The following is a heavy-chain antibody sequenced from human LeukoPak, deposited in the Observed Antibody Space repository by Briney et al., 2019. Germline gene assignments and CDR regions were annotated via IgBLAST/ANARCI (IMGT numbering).Heavy chain of an antibody. Sequence: GGSLRLSCAASGFTVSSNYMSWVCQAPGKGLEWVSVIYSGGSTYYADSVKGRFTISRDNSKNTLYLQMNSLRAEDTAVYYCARERKTYYFDYWGQGTLVTVSS. V-gene: IGHV3-53*01. CDR2: IYSGGST. J-gene: IGHJ4*02. CDR1: GFTVSSNY. CDR3: ARERKTYYFDY.